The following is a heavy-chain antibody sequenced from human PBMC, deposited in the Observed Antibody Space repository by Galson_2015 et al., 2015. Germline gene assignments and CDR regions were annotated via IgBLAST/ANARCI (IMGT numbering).Heavy chain of an antibody. Sequence: SLRLSCAASGFTFSSYGMHWVRQAPGKGLEWVAVIWYDGSNKYYADSVKGRFTISRDNSKNTLYLQMNCLRAEDTAVYYCARDLAPMVRGVIGYWGQGTLVTVSS. V-gene: IGHV3-33*01. CDR1: GFTFSSYG. J-gene: IGHJ4*02. D-gene: IGHD3-10*01. CDR2: IWYDGSNK. CDR3: ARDLAPMVRGVIGY.